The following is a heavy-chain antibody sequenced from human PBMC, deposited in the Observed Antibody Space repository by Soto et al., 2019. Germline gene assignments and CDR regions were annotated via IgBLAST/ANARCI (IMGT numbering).Heavy chain of an antibody. CDR3: ARTFSSSSGTDFDY. Sequence: GASVKVSCKASGGTFSSYAISWVRQAPGQGLEWMGGIIPIFGTANYAQKFQGRVTITGDTSTSTAYMELSSLRSEDTAVYYCARTFSSSSGTDFDYWGQGSLVTVSS. D-gene: IGHD6-6*01. CDR1: GGTFSSYA. V-gene: IGHV1-69*06. CDR2: IIPIFGTA. J-gene: IGHJ4*02.